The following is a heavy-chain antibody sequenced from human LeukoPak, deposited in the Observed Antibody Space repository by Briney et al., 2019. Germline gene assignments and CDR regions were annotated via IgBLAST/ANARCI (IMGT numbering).Heavy chain of an antibody. CDR1: GGSISSSSYY. CDR2: IYYSGST. Sequence: SETLSLTCTVSGGSISSSSYYWGWIRQPPGKGLEWIGSIYYSGSTYYNPSLKSRVTISVDTSKNQFSLKLSSVTAADTAVYYCARHPYSSDYWGQGTLVTVSS. D-gene: IGHD6-13*01. J-gene: IGHJ4*02. CDR3: ARHPYSSDY. V-gene: IGHV4-39*01.